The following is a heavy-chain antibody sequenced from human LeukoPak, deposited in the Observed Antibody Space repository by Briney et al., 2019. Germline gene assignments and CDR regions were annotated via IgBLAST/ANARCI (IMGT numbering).Heavy chain of an antibody. V-gene: IGHV4-4*07. Sequence: PSETLSLTCSVSGVSISSHYWSWIRQPAGEGLEWIGRIYTSGSTNYNPSLNSRVTISVDKSKNHLSLNLSSVTAADTAFYYCARDWRYCSAGSCSYYFDYWGQGALVTVSS. J-gene: IGHJ4*02. CDR1: GVSISSHY. CDR3: ARDWRYCSAGSCSYYFDY. D-gene: IGHD2-15*01. CDR2: IYTSGST.